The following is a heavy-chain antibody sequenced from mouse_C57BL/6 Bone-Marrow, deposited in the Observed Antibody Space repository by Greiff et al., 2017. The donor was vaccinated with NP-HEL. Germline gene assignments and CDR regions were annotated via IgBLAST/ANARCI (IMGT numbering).Heavy chain of an antibody. Sequence: EVKLQESGGGLVQPKGSLKLSCAASGFSFNTYAMNWVRQAPGKGLEWVTRIRSKSNNYATYYADSVKDRFTISRDDSESMLYLQMNNLKTEDTAMYYCVRQGGYYPYYAMDYWGQGTSVTVSS. D-gene: IGHD2-3*01. CDR3: VRQGGYYPYYAMDY. CDR2: IRSKSNNYAT. V-gene: IGHV10-1*01. J-gene: IGHJ4*01. CDR1: GFSFNTYA.